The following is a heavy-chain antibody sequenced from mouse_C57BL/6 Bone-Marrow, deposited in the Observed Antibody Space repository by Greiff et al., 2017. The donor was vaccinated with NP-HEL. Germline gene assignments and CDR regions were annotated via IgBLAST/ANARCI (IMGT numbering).Heavy chain of an antibody. CDR2: IYPGSGST. J-gene: IGHJ4*01. Sequence: QVQLQQPGAELVKPGASVKMSCKASGYTFTGYCITWVKQRPGQGLEWIGDIYPGSGSTSYNEKFKSKATLTVDTSSSTAYMQLSILTSEDSAVYYCACVCTAPCSLDFGGRGTSVTVAS. CDR1: GYTFTGYC. D-gene: IGHD1-2*01. CDR3: ACVCTAPCSLDF. V-gene: IGHV1-55*01.